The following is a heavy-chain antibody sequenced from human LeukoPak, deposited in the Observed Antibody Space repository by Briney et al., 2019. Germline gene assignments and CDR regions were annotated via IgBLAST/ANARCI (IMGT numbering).Heavy chain of an antibody. CDR2: IGATGDT. CDR1: GLTFSSYD. Sequence: GGSLRLSCAASGLTFSSYDMHWVRQVPTKGLEWVSSIGATGDTYYAGSVKGRFTVSRDNAKKSLYLRMSSLRAGDTAVYFCVLGAYWNDDKNAFHIWGPGTMVTVSS. D-gene: IGHD1-1*01. CDR3: VLGAYWNDDKNAFHI. V-gene: IGHV3-13*01. J-gene: IGHJ3*02.